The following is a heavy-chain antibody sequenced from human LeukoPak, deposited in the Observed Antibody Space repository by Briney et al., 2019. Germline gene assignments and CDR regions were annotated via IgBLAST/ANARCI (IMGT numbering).Heavy chain of an antibody. V-gene: IGHV1-69*13. D-gene: IGHD6-13*01. CDR3: AREGQIAAAGSWFDP. Sequence: SVKVSCKASGYTFTTYDINWVRQATGQGLEWMGGIIPIFGTANYAQKFQGRVTITADESTSTAYMELSSLRSEDTAVYYCAREGQIAAAGSWFDPWGQGTLVTVSS. CDR2: IIPIFGTA. CDR1: GYTFTTYD. J-gene: IGHJ5*02.